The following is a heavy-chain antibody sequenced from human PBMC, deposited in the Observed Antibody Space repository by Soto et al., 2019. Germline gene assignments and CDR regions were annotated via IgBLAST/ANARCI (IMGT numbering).Heavy chain of an antibody. V-gene: IGHV4-34*01. CDR3: ARLFPHNYDFWSGYPHRYYYYMDV. CDR2: INHSGST. D-gene: IGHD3-3*01. Sequence: QVQLQQWGAGLLKPSETLSLTCAVYGGSFSGYYWSWIRQPPGKGLEWIGEINHSGSTNYNPSLKSRVTISVDTSKNQFSLKLSSVTAADTAVYYCARLFPHNYDFWSGYPHRYYYYMDVWGKGTTVTVSS. J-gene: IGHJ6*03. CDR1: GGSFSGYY.